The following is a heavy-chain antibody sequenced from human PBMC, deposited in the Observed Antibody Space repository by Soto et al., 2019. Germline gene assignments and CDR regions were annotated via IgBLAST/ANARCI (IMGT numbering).Heavy chain of an antibody. CDR1: GGTFSSYT. CDR2: IIPILGIA. Sequence: QVQLVQSGAEVKKPGSSVKVSCKASGGTFSSYTISWVRQAPGQGLEWMGRIIPILGIANYAQKFQGRVTITADKSTSTAYMELSSLRSEDTAVYYCARDLWGDYPVGCWYFDLWGRGTLVTVSS. V-gene: IGHV1-69*08. CDR3: ARDLWGDYPVGCWYFDL. J-gene: IGHJ2*01. D-gene: IGHD4-17*01.